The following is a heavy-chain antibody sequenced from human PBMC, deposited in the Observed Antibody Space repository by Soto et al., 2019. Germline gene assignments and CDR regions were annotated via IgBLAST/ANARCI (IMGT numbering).Heavy chain of an antibody. J-gene: IGHJ3*01. CDR1: GFTFSYYW. Sequence: EVQLLESGGGLVQPGESLRLSCAASGFTFSYYWMHWVRQAPGMGLVWVSRIHSDGSSTTYADSVKGRFTISRDNASNTLYLKISSLRAEDTAVYYCAIRDRGDFDLWGQGTVLTVSS. V-gene: IGHV3-74*01. D-gene: IGHD7-27*01. CDR3: AIRDRGDFDL. CDR2: IHSDGSST.